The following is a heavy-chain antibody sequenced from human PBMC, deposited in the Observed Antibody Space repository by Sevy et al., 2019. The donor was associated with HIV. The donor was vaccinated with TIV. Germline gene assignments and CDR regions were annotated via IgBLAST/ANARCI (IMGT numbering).Heavy chain of an antibody. CDR2: IFPGNSDA. D-gene: IGHD2-15*01. CDR1: GYWFTSHW. CDR3: VRGGHLPLDAFDI. V-gene: IGHV5-51*01. J-gene: IGHJ3*02. Sequence: GESRKISCETSGYWFTSHWIGWVRRMPGKGLEWVGIIFPGNSDARYAPSFQGQVTISVDKSISAAYLQWSSLKASDTAIYYCVRGGHLPLDAFDIWGQGTMVTVSS.